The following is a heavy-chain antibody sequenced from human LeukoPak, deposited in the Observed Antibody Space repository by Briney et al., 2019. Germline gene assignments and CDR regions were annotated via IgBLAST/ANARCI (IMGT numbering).Heavy chain of an antibody. J-gene: IGHJ5*02. CDR3: ARDHSGNWFDP. V-gene: IGHV1-18*01. Sequence: ASVKVSFKASGYTFTSYDISWVRQAPGQGLEWMGWISTYNGNTNYAQKLQGRVTMTTDTITTTAYMELRSLRSDDTAVYYCARDHSGNWFDPWGQGTLVTVSS. CDR2: ISTYNGNT. CDR1: GYTFTSYD. D-gene: IGHD1-26*01.